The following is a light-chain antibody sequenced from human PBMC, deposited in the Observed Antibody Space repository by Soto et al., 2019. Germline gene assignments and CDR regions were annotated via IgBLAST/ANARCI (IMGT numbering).Light chain of an antibody. Sequence: VRTQSPATLSVSPGESATLSCRASQNVGTYLAWYQQKPGQAPRLLIYDASNRATGIPARFSGSGSGTDFTLTISSLEPEDFAVYYCQQRSNWPPITFGQGTKVDIK. V-gene: IGKV3-11*01. CDR2: DAS. CDR1: QNVGTY. J-gene: IGKJ1*01. CDR3: QQRSNWPPIT.